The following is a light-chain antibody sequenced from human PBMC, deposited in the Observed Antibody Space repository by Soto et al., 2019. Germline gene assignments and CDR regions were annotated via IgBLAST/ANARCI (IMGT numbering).Light chain of an antibody. CDR1: QGISIW. J-gene: IGKJ5*01. Sequence: EIQLTQSPSSVSASVGDRIPITCRASQGISIWIAWYQQKPGTAPKLLIYAASSLQSVVPSRFSGSASRTHFPLTISSLQPEDFATYYCQQANTFPLTFGQGTRLEIK. CDR2: AAS. V-gene: IGKV1D-12*01. CDR3: QQANTFPLT.